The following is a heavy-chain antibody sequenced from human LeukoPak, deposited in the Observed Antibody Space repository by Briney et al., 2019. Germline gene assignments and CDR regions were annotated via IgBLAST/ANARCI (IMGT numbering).Heavy chain of an antibody. Sequence: SETLSLTCTVSGGSISSSSYYWGWIRQPPGKGLEWIGSIYYSGSTYYNPSLKSRVTISVDTFKNQFSLKLSSVTAADTAVYYCARRAINPVDTNYMDVWGKGTTVTISS. CDR1: GGSISSSSYY. J-gene: IGHJ6*03. D-gene: IGHD5-18*01. CDR3: ARRAINPVDTNYMDV. V-gene: IGHV4-39*01. CDR2: IYYSGST.